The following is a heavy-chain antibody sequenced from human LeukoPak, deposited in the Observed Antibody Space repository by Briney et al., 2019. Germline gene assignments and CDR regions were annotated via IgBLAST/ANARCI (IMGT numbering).Heavy chain of an antibody. D-gene: IGHD3-9*01. Sequence: PSETLSLTCTVSGVPISSYFWSWIRQPPGKGLEWIGYIYYSGSTNYNPSLKSRVIISVDTSKNQFSLNLNSVTTTDTAVYYCARDRLGMGDAFDIWGPGTMVTVSS. J-gene: IGHJ3*02. V-gene: IGHV4-59*01. CDR3: ARDRLGMGDAFDI. CDR2: IYYSGST. CDR1: GVPISSYF.